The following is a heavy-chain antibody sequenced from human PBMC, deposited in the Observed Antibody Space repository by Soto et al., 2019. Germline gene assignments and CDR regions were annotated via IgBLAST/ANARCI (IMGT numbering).Heavy chain of an antibody. J-gene: IGHJ4*02. D-gene: IGHD3-3*02. CDR3: AVSQFGSGLADN. CDR1: GFTFSSYW. Sequence: EVQLVESGGGLVQHGGSLRLSCAASGFTFSSYWMHWVRQAPGKGLGWVSLINSDGSSTTCADAVKGRFTISRDNAKNTMYLDMNSRRAEDTAVYYGAVSQFGSGLADNLGQGTLVTFSS. V-gene: IGHV3-74*01. CDR2: INSDGSST.